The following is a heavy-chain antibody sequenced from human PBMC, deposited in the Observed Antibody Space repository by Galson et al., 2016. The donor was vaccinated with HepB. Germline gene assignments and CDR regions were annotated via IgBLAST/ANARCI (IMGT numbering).Heavy chain of an antibody. CDR1: GFIFTNYG. CDR3: AKDRLAARSPWSSYYFDY. J-gene: IGHJ4*02. D-gene: IGHD6-6*01. V-gene: IGHV3-30*18. Sequence: SLRLSCAASGFIFTNYGMHWVRQAPGKGLEWVAVISYDGSNKYYADSVKGRFTFSRDNSKNTLYLQMNSLRAGDTAVYYCAKDRLAARSPWSSYYFDYWGQGTLVTVSS. CDR2: ISYDGSNK.